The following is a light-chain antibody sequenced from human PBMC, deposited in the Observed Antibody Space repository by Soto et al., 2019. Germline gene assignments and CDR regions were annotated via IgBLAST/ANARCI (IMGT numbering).Light chain of an antibody. Sequence: EIVMTQSPATLSVSPGERATLSCRASQSVSNTLAWYQQKPGQAPRLLIYGASTRATGIPARFSGSGSGTEFTLTISSLQSEDFAVYYCQQYNNWPRGTFGGGTKVEIK. CDR1: QSVSNT. CDR3: QQYNNWPRGT. CDR2: GAS. J-gene: IGKJ4*01. V-gene: IGKV3-15*01.